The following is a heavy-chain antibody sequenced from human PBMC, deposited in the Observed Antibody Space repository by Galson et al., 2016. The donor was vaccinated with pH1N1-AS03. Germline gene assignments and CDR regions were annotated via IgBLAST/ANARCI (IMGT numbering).Heavy chain of an antibody. CDR2: IKQDESEK. J-gene: IGHJ3*02. Sequence: SLRLSCAASGFTFSTLWMTWVRQAPGKGLEWVANIKQDESEKYYVDSVKGRFTISRDNANNSLYLQMNSLRAEDTAVYYCARDSGYCRSTSCRGDAFDIWGQGTMVTVSS. V-gene: IGHV3-7*03. CDR3: ARDSGYCRSTSCRGDAFDI. CDR1: GFTFSTLW. D-gene: IGHD2-2*01.